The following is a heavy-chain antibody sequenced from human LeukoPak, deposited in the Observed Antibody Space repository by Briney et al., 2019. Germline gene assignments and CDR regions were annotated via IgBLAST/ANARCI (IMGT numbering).Heavy chain of an antibody. CDR2: IYHSGST. V-gene: IGHV4-30-2*01. CDR1: GGSISSGGYS. CDR3: ARGYYDFWSGYPNYGKTYYFDY. D-gene: IGHD3-3*01. Sequence: SQTLSLTCAVSGGSISSGGYSWSWLRQPPGKGLEWIGYIYHSGSTYYNPSLKSRVTISVDRSKNQFSLKLSSVTAADTAVYYCARGYYDFWSGYPNYGKTYYFDYWGQGTLVTVSS. J-gene: IGHJ4*02.